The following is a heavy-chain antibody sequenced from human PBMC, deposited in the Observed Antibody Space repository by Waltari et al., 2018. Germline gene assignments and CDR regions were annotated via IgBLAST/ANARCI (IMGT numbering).Heavy chain of an antibody. V-gene: IGHV3-74*01. D-gene: IGHD4-17*01. CDR1: EFTLRWYW. CDR3: ARGARRTSQTTGWWYFDL. J-gene: IGHJ2*01. CDR2: SNSDGSSI. Sequence: EVQLVESGGGLVQPGGSMRLSCEASEFTLRWYWRQWVRQVPGKGLEWVSRSNSDGSSISYADSVKGRFTISKDNARNTVYLQMDSLRAEDTAIYYCARGARRTSQTTGWWYFDLWGRGTLLTVSS.